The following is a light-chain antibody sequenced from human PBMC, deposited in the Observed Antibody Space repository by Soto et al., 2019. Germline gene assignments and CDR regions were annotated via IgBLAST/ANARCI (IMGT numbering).Light chain of an antibody. Sequence: DIQMTQSPPALSASVGDRVTITCRASQNIDSYLNWYQQKPGKAPELLIHDASSLQSGVLSRFSGSGSGTDFTLTISSLQPEDFAVYYCQQSYSSPPTFGQGTKVDIK. CDR1: QNIDSY. J-gene: IGKJ1*01. CDR2: DAS. CDR3: QQSYSSPPT. V-gene: IGKV1-39*01.